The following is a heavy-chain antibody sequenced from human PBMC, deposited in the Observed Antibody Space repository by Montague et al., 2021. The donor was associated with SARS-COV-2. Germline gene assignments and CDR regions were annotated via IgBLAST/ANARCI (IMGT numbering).Heavy chain of an antibody. CDR1: GFSPSTSGVG. CDR3: ARTPHGDYSALFDY. Sequence: VKPTQTLPLTCTFSGFSPSTSGVGVGWIRQPPGKALEWLALINWHDEKYYSTSLKARLTISKDTSKNQVVLTMTNMDPLDTATYYCARTPHGDYSALFDYWGQGTLVTVSS. J-gene: IGHJ4*02. CDR2: INWHDEK. V-gene: IGHV2-70*01. D-gene: IGHD4-17*01.